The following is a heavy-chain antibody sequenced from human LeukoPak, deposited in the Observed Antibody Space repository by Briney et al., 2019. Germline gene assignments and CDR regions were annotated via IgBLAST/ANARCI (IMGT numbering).Heavy chain of an antibody. CDR1: GFTFSTYG. CDR3: ARYGAGGYYYYGMDV. V-gene: IGHV3-48*03. CDR2: ISSSGSTI. Sequence: GGSLRLSCAASGFTFSTYGMNWVRQAPGKGLEWVSYISSSGSTIYYADSVKGRFIISRDNAKNSLYLQMNSLRAEDTAVYYCARYGAGGYYYYGMDVWGQGTTVTVSS. D-gene: IGHD2-8*02. J-gene: IGHJ6*02.